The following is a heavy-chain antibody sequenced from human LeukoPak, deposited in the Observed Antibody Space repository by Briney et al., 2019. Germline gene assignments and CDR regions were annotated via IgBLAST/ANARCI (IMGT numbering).Heavy chain of an antibody. Sequence: SVKVSCKASGGTFSSYAISWVRQAPGQGLEWMGRIIPIFGIANYAQKFQGRVTITADKSTSTAYMELSSLRSEDTAVYYCARSTVSSSWYNWFDPWGQGTLVTVSS. V-gene: IGHV1-69*04. CDR1: GGTFSSYA. D-gene: IGHD6-13*01. J-gene: IGHJ5*02. CDR3: ARSTVSSSWYNWFDP. CDR2: IIPIFGIA.